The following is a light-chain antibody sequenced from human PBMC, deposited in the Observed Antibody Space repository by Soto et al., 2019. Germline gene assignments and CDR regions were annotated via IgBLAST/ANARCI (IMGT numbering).Light chain of an antibody. CDR2: WAS. Sequence: DIVMTQSPDSLAVSLGERATINCKSSQTLLFSSNNKNSLAWYQQKPGQPPKLLIYWASTRESGVPDRFSGSGSGTDFTLTISSLQAEDVAVYYCQQYYDDLWTFGQGTKVEIK. V-gene: IGKV4-1*01. CDR3: QQYYDDLWT. J-gene: IGKJ1*01. CDR1: QTLLFSSNNKNS.